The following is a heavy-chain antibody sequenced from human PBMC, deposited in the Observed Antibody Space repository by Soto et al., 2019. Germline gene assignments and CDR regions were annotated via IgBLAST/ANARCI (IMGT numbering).Heavy chain of an antibody. Sequence: HPGGSLRLSCAASGFTFSDHYMDWVRQAPGKGLEWVGRTRNKANSYTTEYAASVKGRFTISRDDSKNSLYLQMNSLKTEDTAVYYCARGDSSGYYGPDAFDIWGQGTMVTVSS. CDR2: TRNKANSYTT. CDR1: GFTFSDHY. CDR3: ARGDSSGYYGPDAFDI. V-gene: IGHV3-72*01. D-gene: IGHD3-22*01. J-gene: IGHJ3*02.